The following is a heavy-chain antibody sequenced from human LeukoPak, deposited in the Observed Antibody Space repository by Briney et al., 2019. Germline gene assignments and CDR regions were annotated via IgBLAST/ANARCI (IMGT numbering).Heavy chain of an antibody. V-gene: IGHV3-48*01. Sequence: GGSLRLSCTASGFTFSSYSMNWVRQAPGKGLEWVSYISSSTGTIYYADSVKGRFTVSRDNAKNSLYLQMSSLRAEDTAVYYCAKSRGILRAFDIWGQGTMVTVSS. CDR1: GFTFSSYS. J-gene: IGHJ3*02. CDR2: ISSSTGTI. CDR3: AKSRGILRAFDI. D-gene: IGHD3-16*01.